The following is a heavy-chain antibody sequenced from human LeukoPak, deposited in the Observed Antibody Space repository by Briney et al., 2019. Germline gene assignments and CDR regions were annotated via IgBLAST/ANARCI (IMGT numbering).Heavy chain of an antibody. V-gene: IGHV3-33*01. J-gene: IGHJ4*02. D-gene: IGHD3-10*01. Sequence: GGSLRLSCAASGFTFSSYGMHWVRQAPDKGLEWVAIIWYDGSNKFYADSVKGRFTISRDNSKNTLYLQMNSLRAEDTAVYYCAGGSGSGSYYPRFDYWGQGTLVTVSS. CDR2: IWYDGSNK. CDR1: GFTFSSYG. CDR3: AGGSGSGSYYPRFDY.